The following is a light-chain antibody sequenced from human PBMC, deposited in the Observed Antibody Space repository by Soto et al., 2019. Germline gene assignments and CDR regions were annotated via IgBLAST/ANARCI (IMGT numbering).Light chain of an antibody. V-gene: IGKV3-11*01. Sequence: VLTQSPATLSLSPGERATLSCRASQSVSSYLAWYQQKPGQAPRLLIYDASNRATGIPARFSGSGSGTDFTLTISSLEPEDFAVYYCQQRSNWPGSFGPGTKVDIK. CDR1: QSVSSY. J-gene: IGKJ3*01. CDR3: QQRSNWPGS. CDR2: DAS.